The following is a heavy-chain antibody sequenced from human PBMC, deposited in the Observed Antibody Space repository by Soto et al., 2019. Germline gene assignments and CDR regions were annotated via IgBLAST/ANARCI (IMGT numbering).Heavy chain of an antibody. Sequence: QVQLVESGGGVVQPGRSLRLSCAASGFTFSSYAMHWVRQAPGKGLEWVAVISYDGSNKYYADSVKGRFTISRDNSKNTLYLQMNSLRAEDTAVYYCARAPGLGVVPRYDAFDIWGQGTMVTVSS. J-gene: IGHJ3*02. CDR2: ISYDGSNK. V-gene: IGHV3-30-3*01. D-gene: IGHD3-3*01. CDR1: GFTFSSYA. CDR3: ARAPGLGVVPRYDAFDI.